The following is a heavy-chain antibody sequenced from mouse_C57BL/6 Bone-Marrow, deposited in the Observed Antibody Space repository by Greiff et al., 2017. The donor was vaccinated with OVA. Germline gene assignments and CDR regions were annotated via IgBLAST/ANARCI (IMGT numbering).Heavy chain of an antibody. CDR1: GFTFNTYA. CDR3: VRLNSARAWDLDV. Sequence: EVQLVESGGGLVQPKGSLKLSCAASGFTFNTYAMHWVRQAPGKGLEWVARIRSKSNNYATYYADSVKDRFTISRDDSESMLYLQMNNLKTEDTAMYYCVRLNSARAWDLDVWGKGTTVTVSS. CDR2: IRSKSNNYAT. V-gene: IGHV10-1*01. D-gene: IGHD6-1*01. J-gene: IGHJ1*03.